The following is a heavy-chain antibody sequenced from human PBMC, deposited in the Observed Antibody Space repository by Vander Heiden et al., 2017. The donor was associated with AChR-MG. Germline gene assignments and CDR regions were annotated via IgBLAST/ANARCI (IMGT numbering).Heavy chain of an antibody. CDR3: ARGRGVVVTRFDY. CDR2: IKGDGSEK. CDR1: GFPFSSYW. Sequence: EVQLVESGGNLVQPGGSLRLSCAASGFPFSSYWMTWVRLAPGKGLEWVANIKGDGSEKYYVDSVKGRFTISTDNAKNSLYLQMNSLRVEDTAVYYCARGRGVVVTRFDYWGQGTLVTVSS. V-gene: IGHV3-7*03. J-gene: IGHJ4*02. D-gene: IGHD2-21*02.